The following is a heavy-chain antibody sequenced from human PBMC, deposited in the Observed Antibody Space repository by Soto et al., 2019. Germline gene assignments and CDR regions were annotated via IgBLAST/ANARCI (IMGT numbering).Heavy chain of an antibody. V-gene: IGHV4-34*01. CDR3: VRVPPGAFDI. CDR1: GGSFSGYY. J-gene: IGHJ3*02. Sequence: QVQLQQWGAGLLRPSETLSLTCAVYGGSFSGYYWSWIRQPPGKGLEWIGEINHSGSTNYNPSLKSRVTISLDTSKNQFSLNLNSVTAADTALYYCVRVPPGAFDIWGQGTMVTVSS. CDR2: INHSGST.